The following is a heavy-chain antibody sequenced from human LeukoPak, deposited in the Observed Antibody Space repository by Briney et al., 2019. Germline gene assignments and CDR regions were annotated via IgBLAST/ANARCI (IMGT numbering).Heavy chain of an antibody. D-gene: IGHD2-15*01. J-gene: IGHJ4*02. Sequence: KPGGSLRLSCAASVFTFSDYCMSWVRQAPGKGLEWVSYITSSSYTNYADSVKDRFTISRDNAKNSLYLQMNSLRAEDTAIYYCARLVVVAATPGYFDYWGQGTLVTVSS. CDR1: VFTFSDYC. V-gene: IGHV3-11*06. CDR2: ITSSSYT. CDR3: ARLVVVAATPGYFDY.